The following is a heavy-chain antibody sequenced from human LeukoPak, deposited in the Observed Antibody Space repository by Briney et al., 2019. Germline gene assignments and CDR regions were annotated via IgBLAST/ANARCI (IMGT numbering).Heavy chain of an antibody. CDR1: GGSISSYY. D-gene: IGHD1-26*01. V-gene: IGHV4-59*08. CDR2: IYYSGST. Sequence: PSETLSLTCTVSGGSISSYYWSWIRQPPGKGLEWIGYIYYSGSTNYNPSLKSRVTISVDTSKNQFSLKLSSVTAADTAVYYCARVVGAHPADAFDIWGQGTMVTVSS. CDR3: ARVVGAHPADAFDI. J-gene: IGHJ3*02.